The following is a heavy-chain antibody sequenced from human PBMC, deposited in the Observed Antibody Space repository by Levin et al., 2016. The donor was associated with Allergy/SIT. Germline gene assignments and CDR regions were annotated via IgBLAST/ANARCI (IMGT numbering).Heavy chain of an antibody. CDR3: ARDGPAYYYDSSGYLGNYFDY. J-gene: IGHJ4*02. V-gene: IGHV1-46*01. Sequence: ASVKVSCKASGYTFTSYYMHWVRQAPGQGLEWMGIINPSGGSTSYAQKFQGRVTMTRDTSTSTVYMELSSLRSEDTAVYYCARDGPAYYYDSSGYLGNYFDYWGQGTLVTVSS. D-gene: IGHD3-22*01. CDR1: GYTFTSYY. CDR2: INPSGGST.